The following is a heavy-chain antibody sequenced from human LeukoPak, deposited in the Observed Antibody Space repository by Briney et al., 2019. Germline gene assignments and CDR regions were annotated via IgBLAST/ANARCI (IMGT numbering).Heavy chain of an antibody. V-gene: IGHV3-7*01. CDR2: IRQDGDQT. J-gene: IGHJ4*02. Sequence: GGSLRLSCAASGFTFSAYWMHWVRQAPGKGLEWLADIRQDGDQTYYADSVKGRFTISRDNAKNLLYLQLNSLRAEDTAVYYCAKDLASTGALDLWGQGTLVTVSS. D-gene: IGHD1-14*01. CDR3: AKDLASTGALDL. CDR1: GFTFSAYW.